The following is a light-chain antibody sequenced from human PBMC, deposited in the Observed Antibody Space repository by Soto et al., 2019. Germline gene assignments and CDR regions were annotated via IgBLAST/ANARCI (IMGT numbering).Light chain of an antibody. J-gene: IGLJ1*01. CDR1: SSNIGGNT. CDR3: AAWDDSLNAFV. CDR2: GND. Sequence: QSVLTQPHSASGTPGQRVTISCSGSSSNIGGNTVNWYQQLPGTAPKLLIYGNDQRPSGVPDRFSGSKSGTSASLAISGLQSEDEADYYCAAWDDSLNAFVFGTETKVTVL. V-gene: IGLV1-44*01.